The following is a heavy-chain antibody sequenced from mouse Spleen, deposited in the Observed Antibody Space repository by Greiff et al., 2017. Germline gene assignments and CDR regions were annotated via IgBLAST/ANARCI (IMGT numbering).Heavy chain of an antibody. CDR1: GFTFSSYA. Sequence: DVKLVESGGGLVKPGGSLKLSCAASGFTFSSYAMSWVRQSPEKRLEWVAEISSGGSYTYYPDTVTGRFTISRDNAKNTLYLEMSSLRSEDTAMYYCARRELGAWFAYWGQGTLVTVSA. D-gene: IGHD4-1*01. CDR3: ARRELGAWFAY. J-gene: IGHJ3*01. V-gene: IGHV5-9-4*01. CDR2: ISSGGSYT.